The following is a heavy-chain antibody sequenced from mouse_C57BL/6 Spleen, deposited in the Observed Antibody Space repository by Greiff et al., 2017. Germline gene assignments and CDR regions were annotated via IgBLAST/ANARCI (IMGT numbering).Heavy chain of an antibody. CDR1: GFTFSNYY. Sequence: EVMLVESEGGLVQPGSSMKLSCTASGFTFSNYYMAWVRQVPEKGLEWVANINYDGSSTYYMDPLKSRFIISRDNAKNIRYLQMSSLKSEDTATYCCARVGLPRYFDVWGTGTTVTVSS. V-gene: IGHV5-16*01. CDR3: ARVGLPRYFDV. D-gene: IGHD2-2*01. CDR2: INYDGSST. J-gene: IGHJ1*03.